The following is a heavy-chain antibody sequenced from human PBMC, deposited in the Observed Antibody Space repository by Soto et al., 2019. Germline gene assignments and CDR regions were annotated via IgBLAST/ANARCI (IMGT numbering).Heavy chain of an antibody. D-gene: IGHD3-3*01. Sequence: GGSLRLSCAASGFTFSSYAMSWVRQAPGKGLEWVSAISGSGGSTYYADSVKGRFTISRDNSKNTLYLQMSSLRAEDTAVYYCVVGIFGVVTIDYWGQGTLVTVSS. J-gene: IGHJ4*02. CDR1: GFTFSSYA. V-gene: IGHV3-23*01. CDR2: ISGSGGST. CDR3: VVGIFGVVTIDY.